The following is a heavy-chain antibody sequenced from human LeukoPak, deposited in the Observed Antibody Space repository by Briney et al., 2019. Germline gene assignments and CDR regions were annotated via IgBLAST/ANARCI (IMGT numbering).Heavy chain of an antibody. V-gene: IGHV3-30*04. CDR3: AKDRSGSFPNWFDP. D-gene: IGHD3-10*01. Sequence: PGGSLRLSCAASGFTFSTYAMHWVRQAPGEGLEWVAVISYDGSYEYYADSVKGRFSISRDNSKNTLYLQMNSLRGEDTAVYYCAKDRSGSFPNWFDPWGQGTLVTVSS. CDR2: ISYDGSYE. J-gene: IGHJ5*02. CDR1: GFTFSTYA.